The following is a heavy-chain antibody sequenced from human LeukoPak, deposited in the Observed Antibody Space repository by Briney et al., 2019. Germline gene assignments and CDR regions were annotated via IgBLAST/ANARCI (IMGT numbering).Heavy chain of an antibody. J-gene: IGHJ4*02. V-gene: IGHV3-66*01. CDR2: FYSDGST. CDR3: ARDYNYYHSSGYWYYFDY. Sequence: GGSLRLSCAASGFTVSSNYMSWVRQAPGKGLEWVSVFYSDGSTYYADSVKGRFTISRDNSKNTLYLQINSLRAEDTAVYYCARDYNYYHSSGYWYYFDYWGQGTLVTVSS. CDR1: GFTVSSNY. D-gene: IGHD3-22*01.